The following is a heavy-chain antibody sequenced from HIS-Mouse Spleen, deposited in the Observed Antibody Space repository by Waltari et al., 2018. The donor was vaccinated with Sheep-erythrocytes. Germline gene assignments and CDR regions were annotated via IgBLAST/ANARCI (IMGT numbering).Heavy chain of an antibody. J-gene: IGHJ4*02. Sequence: GESGGGLVQPGRSLRLSCAASGFSFDDYAMHWVRQAPGKGLEWVSGISWNSGSIGYADSVKGRFTISRDNVKNSLYLQMNSLRAEDTALYYCAKDISRNLVVVPAAVGYYWGQGTLVTVSS. D-gene: IGHD2-2*01. CDR1: GFSFDDYA. CDR2: ISWNSGSI. V-gene: IGHV3-9*01. CDR3: AKDISRNLVVVPAAVGYY.